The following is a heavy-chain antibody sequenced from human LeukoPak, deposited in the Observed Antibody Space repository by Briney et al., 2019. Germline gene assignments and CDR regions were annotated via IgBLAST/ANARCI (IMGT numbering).Heavy chain of an antibody. V-gene: IGHV3-23*01. CDR2: IGSGSGGTT. D-gene: IGHD4-17*01. CDR3: ARDLQATVTTNGWGFDL. Sequence: PGGSLRLSCAASGFTFSSYAMRWVRQAPGKGLEWVSAIGSGSGGTTIYADSVKGRFTISRDNAKNTLYLQMNSLRAEDTAVYYCARDLQATVTTNGWGFDLWGRGTLVTVSS. CDR1: GFTFSSYA. J-gene: IGHJ2*01.